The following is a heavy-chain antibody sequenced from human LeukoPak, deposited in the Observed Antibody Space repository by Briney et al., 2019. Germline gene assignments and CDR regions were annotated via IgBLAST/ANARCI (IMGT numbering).Heavy chain of an antibody. CDR1: GFTFSSYA. D-gene: IGHD3-22*01. Sequence: GGSLRLSCAASGFTFSSYAMSWVRQAPGKGLEWVSAISGSGGSTYYADSVKGRFTISRDNSKNTLYLQMNSLRAEDTAVYYCAKDSRAYYYDSSGYYYGIYFDYWGQGTLVTVSS. CDR2: ISGSGGST. J-gene: IGHJ4*02. CDR3: AKDSRAYYYDSSGYYYGIYFDY. V-gene: IGHV3-23*01.